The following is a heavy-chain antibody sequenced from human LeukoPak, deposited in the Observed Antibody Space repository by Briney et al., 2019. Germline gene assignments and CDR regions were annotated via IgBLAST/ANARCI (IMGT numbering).Heavy chain of an antibody. CDR2: IRSTGDT. CDR3: ARDAGNSGYGCDL. Sequence: GGSLRLSCAASGFVFSQYSINWVRQAPGKGLEWVSHIRSTGDTFYADSVKGRFTISRDNARNSLYLQMNSLRAEDTAMYYCARDAGNSGYGCDLWGQGTLVTVSS. V-gene: IGHV3-48*01. J-gene: IGHJ5*02. CDR1: GFVFSQYS. D-gene: IGHD5-12*01.